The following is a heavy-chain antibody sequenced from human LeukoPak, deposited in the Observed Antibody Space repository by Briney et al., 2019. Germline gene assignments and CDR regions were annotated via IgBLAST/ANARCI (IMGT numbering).Heavy chain of an antibody. CDR1: GYTFTGYY. CDR3: ARVPVITMVRGVITSPFDY. D-gene: IGHD3-10*01. J-gene: IGHJ4*02. Sequence: ASVKVSCKASGYTFTGYYMHWVRQAPGQGLEWMGWINPNSGGTNYAQKFQDRVTMTRDTSISTAYMELSRLRSDDTAVYYCARVPVITMVRGVITSPFDYWGQGTLVTVSS. V-gene: IGHV1-2*02. CDR2: INPNSGGT.